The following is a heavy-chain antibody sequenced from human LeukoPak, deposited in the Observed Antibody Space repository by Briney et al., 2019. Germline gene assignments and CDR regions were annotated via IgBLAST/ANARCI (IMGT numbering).Heavy chain of an antibody. J-gene: IGHJ4*02. CDR2: TYYRSNWYK. Sequence: SQTLSLTCAISGDSVSSNSAAWNWIRQSPSRGLEWLGRTYYRSNWYKDYAVSVKSRITINPDTSKNQFSLQLNSLTPEDTAMYYCARDPCSISWYYFDYWGQGTLVTVSS. V-gene: IGHV6-1*01. CDR1: GDSVSSNSAA. CDR3: ARDPCSISWYYFDY. D-gene: IGHD6-13*01.